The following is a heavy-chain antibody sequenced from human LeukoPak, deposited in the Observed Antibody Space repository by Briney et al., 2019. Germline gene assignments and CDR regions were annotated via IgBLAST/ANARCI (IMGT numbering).Heavy chain of an antibody. Sequence: GASVKVSCKASGYTFTGYYMHWVRQAPGQGLEWMGWINPNSGGTNYAQKFQGRVTMTRDTSISTAYMELSRLRSDDTAVYCCALPRGYSYGIDYWGQGTLVTVSS. V-gene: IGHV1-2*02. CDR3: ALPRGYSYGIDY. CDR1: GYTFTGYY. D-gene: IGHD5-18*01. J-gene: IGHJ4*02. CDR2: INPNSGGT.